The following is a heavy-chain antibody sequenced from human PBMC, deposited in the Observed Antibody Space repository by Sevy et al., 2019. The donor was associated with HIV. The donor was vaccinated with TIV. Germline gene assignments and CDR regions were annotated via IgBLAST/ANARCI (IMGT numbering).Heavy chain of an antibody. CDR2: IIPIFGTA. D-gene: IGHD6-13*01. J-gene: IGHJ6*03. Sequence: ASVKVSCKASGGTFSSYAISWVRQAPGQGLEWMGGIIPIFGTANYAQKFQGRVTITAEESTSTAYMELSSLRSEDTAVYYCARGGGIAQHYYYYYMDVWGKGTTVTVSS. CDR3: ARGGGIAQHYYYYYMDV. CDR1: GGTFSSYA. V-gene: IGHV1-69*13.